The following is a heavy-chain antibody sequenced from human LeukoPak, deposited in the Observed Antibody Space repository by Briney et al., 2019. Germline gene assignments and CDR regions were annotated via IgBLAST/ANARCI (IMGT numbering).Heavy chain of an antibody. J-gene: IGHJ4*02. Sequence: GGSLRLSCAASGFTFSSYGMHWVRQAPGKGLEWVAFMRYDGSNKYYADSVKGRFTISRDNSKNTLYLQMNSLRAEDTAVYYCAKDYGDYEPSYFDYWGQGTLVTVSS. CDR2: MRYDGSNK. D-gene: IGHD4-17*01. V-gene: IGHV3-30*02. CDR1: GFTFSSYG. CDR3: AKDYGDYEPSYFDY.